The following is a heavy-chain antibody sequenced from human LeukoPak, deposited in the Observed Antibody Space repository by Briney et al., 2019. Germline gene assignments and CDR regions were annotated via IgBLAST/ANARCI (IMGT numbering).Heavy chain of an antibody. CDR2: IYTNGNS. D-gene: IGHD3-10*01. CDR3: GRGYYTDELGDLYFDY. Sequence: PSETLSLTCTVSGGSISDYYWSWIRQPAGKGLEWIGRIYTNGNSNYNPSLKGRVTMSVDTSKSQVSLKLNSVTAADTAVYYCGRGYYTDELGDLYFDYWGQGTLVTVSS. CDR1: GGSISDYY. J-gene: IGHJ4*02. V-gene: IGHV4-4*07.